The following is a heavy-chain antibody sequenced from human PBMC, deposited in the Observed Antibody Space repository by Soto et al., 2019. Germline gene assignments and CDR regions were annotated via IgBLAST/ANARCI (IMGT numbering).Heavy chain of an antibody. D-gene: IGHD2-2*01. CDR3: ARDLNRDVVVPADYYYYMDV. J-gene: IGHJ6*03. Sequence: SVKVSCKASVGTFSSYTSSWVRQATGQGLEWMGRIIPILGIANYAQKFQGRVTITADKSTSTAYMELSSLRSEDTAVYYCARDLNRDVVVPADYYYYMDVWGKGTTVTVSS. CDR2: IIPILGIA. CDR1: VGTFSSYT. V-gene: IGHV1-69*04.